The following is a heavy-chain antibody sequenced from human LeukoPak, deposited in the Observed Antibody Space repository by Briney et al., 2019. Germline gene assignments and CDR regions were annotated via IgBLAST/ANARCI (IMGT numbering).Heavy chain of an antibody. Sequence: GSSVKVSCKASGGTFSSYTISWVRQAPGQGLEWMGGIIPIFGTANYAQRLQGRVTITADESTSTAYMELSSLRSEDTAVYYCAREEYGYNRDWGQGTLDTVSS. CDR2: IIPIFGTA. J-gene: IGHJ4*02. CDR3: AREEYGYNRD. CDR1: GGTFSSYT. V-gene: IGHV1-69*01. D-gene: IGHD5-24*01.